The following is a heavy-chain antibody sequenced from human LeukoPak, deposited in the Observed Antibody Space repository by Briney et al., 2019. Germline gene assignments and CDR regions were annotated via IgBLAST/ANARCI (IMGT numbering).Heavy chain of an antibody. CDR1: GYTFTSYG. CDR3: ARDMGQRDIVATKIYYYGMDV. Sequence: GASVKVSCKASGYTFTSYGISWVRQAPGQGLEWMGWISAYNGNTNYAQKLQGRVTMTTDTSTSTAYMELRSLRSDDTAVYYCARDMGQRDIVATKIYYYGMDVWGQGTTVTVSS. V-gene: IGHV1-18*01. D-gene: IGHD5-12*01. CDR2: ISAYNGNT. J-gene: IGHJ6*02.